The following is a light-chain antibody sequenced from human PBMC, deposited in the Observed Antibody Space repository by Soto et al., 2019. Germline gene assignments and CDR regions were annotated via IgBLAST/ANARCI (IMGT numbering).Light chain of an antibody. CDR3: QQRSNWPPYT. CDR1: QSVSSY. CDR2: DAS. Sequence: EIVLTQSPATLSLSPGERATLSCRASQSVSSYLALYQQKPGQAPRLLIYDASSRATGIPARFSGSGSGTDFTLTISSLEPEDFAVYYCQQRSNWPPYTFGQGTKLEIK. J-gene: IGKJ2*01. V-gene: IGKV3-11*01.